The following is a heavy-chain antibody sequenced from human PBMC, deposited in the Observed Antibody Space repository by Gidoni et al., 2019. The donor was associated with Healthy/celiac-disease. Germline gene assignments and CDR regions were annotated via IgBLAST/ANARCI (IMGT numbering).Heavy chain of an antibody. CDR3: ARMELNCIRTSCYGEANWFDP. V-gene: IGHV4-4*02. CDR1: GGSISSSNW. CDR2: NYHSGST. J-gene: IGHJ5*02. D-gene: IGHD2-2*01. Sequence: QVQLQESGPGLVKPSGTLSLTCAVSGGSISSSNWWSGVRQPQGKGLAWIGENYHSGSTTYNPSLKSRVTISVDKSKNQFSLKLSSVTAADTAVYYCARMELNCIRTSCYGEANWFDPWGQGTLVTVSS.